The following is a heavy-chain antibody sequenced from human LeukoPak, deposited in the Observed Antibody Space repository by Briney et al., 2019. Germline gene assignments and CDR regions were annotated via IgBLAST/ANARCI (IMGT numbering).Heavy chain of an antibody. CDR2: VAGSGSYI. CDR1: GFTFSSTA. CDR3: VKEAGGFDY. Sequence: GGSLGLSCAASGFTFSSTAMNWVRQAPGKGLEWVSVVAGSGSYIHYADSVKGRFTISGDNSKNTLYLQMNSLRAEDTAVYYCVKEAGGFDYWGQGTPVTVSS. D-gene: IGHD1-14*01. J-gene: IGHJ4*02. V-gene: IGHV3-23*01.